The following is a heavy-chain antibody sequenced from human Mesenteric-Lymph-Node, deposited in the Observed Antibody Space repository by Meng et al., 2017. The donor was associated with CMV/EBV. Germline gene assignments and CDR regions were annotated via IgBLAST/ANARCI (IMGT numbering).Heavy chain of an antibody. V-gene: IGHV4-34*01. Sequence: QGQYQRWGAGLLKPSETLSLTSAVDGGSFSGYYWSWIRQPPGKGLEWIGEINHSGSTNYNPSLKSRVTISVETSKNQFSLKLSSVTAADTAVYYCARHQRWLKSEGGFNYWGQGTLVTVSS. CDR1: GGSFSGYY. CDR2: INHSGST. D-gene: IGHD4-23*01. J-gene: IGHJ4*02. CDR3: ARHQRWLKSEGGFNY.